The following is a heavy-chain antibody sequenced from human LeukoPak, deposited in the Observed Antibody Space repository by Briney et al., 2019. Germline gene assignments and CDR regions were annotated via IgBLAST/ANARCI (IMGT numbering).Heavy chain of an antibody. J-gene: IGHJ6*03. CDR3: ARLEWEVRGVITDYYYYYMDV. Sequence: GESLKISCKASGYSFTSYWIGWVRQMPGKGLEWMGIIYPGDSDTRYSPSFQGQVTISADKSISTAYLQWSSLKASDTAMYYCARLEWEVRGVITDYYYYYMDVWGKGTTVTVSS. CDR1: GYSFTSYW. D-gene: IGHD3-10*01. CDR2: IYPGDSDT. V-gene: IGHV5-51*01.